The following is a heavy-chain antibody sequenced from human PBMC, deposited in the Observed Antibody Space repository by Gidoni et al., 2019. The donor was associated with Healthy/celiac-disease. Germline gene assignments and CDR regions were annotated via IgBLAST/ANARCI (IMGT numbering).Heavy chain of an antibody. CDR1: GYTFTSYG. CDR2: ISAYNGNT. J-gene: IGHJ6*02. Sequence: QVQLVQSGAEVKKPGASVKVSCKASGYTFTSYGISWVRQAPGQGLEWMGWISAYNGNTNYAQKLQGRVTMTTDTSTSTAYMELRSLRSDDTAVYYCAREEYYDFWSGYPYYYGMDVWGQGTTVTASS. D-gene: IGHD3-3*01. CDR3: AREEYYDFWSGYPYYYGMDV. V-gene: IGHV1-18*01.